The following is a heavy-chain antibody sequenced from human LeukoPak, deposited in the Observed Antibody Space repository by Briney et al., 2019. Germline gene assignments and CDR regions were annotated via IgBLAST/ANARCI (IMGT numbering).Heavy chain of an antibody. Sequence: GGSLRLSCAASGFTFSNSAMSWVRQAPGKGLEWVSTLSGSGITTYYADSVKGRFTISRDNSKNTLYLQMNSLRAEDTAVYYCARVAVALDYWGQGTLVTVSS. CDR3: ARVAVALDY. D-gene: IGHD6-19*01. V-gene: IGHV3-23*01. CDR1: GFTFSNSA. CDR2: LSGSGITT. J-gene: IGHJ4*02.